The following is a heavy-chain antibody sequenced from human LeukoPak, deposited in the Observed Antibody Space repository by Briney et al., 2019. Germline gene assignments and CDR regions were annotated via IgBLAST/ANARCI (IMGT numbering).Heavy chain of an antibody. J-gene: IGHJ6*02. Sequence: GGSLRLSCAASGFTFSSYEMNWVRQAPGKGLEWVANIKQDGSEKYYVDSVKGRFTISRDNAKNSLYLQMNSLRAEDTAVYYCARAGAYYDFWSGYSNYGMDVWGQGTTVTVSS. CDR1: GFTFSSYE. V-gene: IGHV3-7*03. D-gene: IGHD3-3*01. CDR2: IKQDGSEK. CDR3: ARAGAYYDFWSGYSNYGMDV.